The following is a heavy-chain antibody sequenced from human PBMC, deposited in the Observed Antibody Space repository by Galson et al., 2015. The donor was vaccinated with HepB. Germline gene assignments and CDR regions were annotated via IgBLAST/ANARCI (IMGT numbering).Heavy chain of an antibody. J-gene: IGHJ4*02. D-gene: IGHD3-10*01. CDR3: AREGKDDSGTYLDY. Sequence: SLRLSCAASGFDFNNCGMHWVRQAPGKGPEWVAVMWSDGSNKLYADSVKGRFTISRDNSNNTLYLQMNSLGAEDTAVYYCAREGKDDSGTYLDYWGQGTPVTVSS. CDR2: MWSDGSNK. CDR1: GFDFNNCG. V-gene: IGHV3-33*01.